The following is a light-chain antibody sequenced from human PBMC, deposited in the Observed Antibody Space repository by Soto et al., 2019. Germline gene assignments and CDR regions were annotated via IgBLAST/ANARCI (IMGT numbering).Light chain of an antibody. J-gene: IGKJ3*01. V-gene: IGKV1-39*01. CDR3: QQGYTTLFT. Sequence: DIQMTQSPSSLSASVGDRVTITCRASQSISNYVNWYQQKPGKAPQLLIYGASSLQSGVPSRCSGSGSATDFTPTISRLQDEDVATYSYQQGYTTLFTFGPGTNVDI. CDR1: QSISNY. CDR2: GAS.